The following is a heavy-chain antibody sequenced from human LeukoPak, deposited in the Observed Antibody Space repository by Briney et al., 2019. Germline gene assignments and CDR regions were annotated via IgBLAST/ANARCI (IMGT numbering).Heavy chain of an antibody. CDR2: ISSSSSYI. V-gene: IGHV3-21*01. D-gene: IGHD2-21*02. CDR3: ARDWDCGGDCSDAFDI. J-gene: IGHJ3*02. Sequence: GGSLRLPCAASGFTFSSYSMNWVRQAPGKGLEWVSSISSSSSYIYYADSVKGRFTISRDNAKNSLYLQMNSLRAEDTAVYYCARDWDCGGDCSDAFDIWGQGTMVTVSS. CDR1: GFTFSSYS.